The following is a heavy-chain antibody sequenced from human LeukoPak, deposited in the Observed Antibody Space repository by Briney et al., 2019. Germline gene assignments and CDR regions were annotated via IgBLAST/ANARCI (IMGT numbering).Heavy chain of an antibody. V-gene: IGHV5-51*01. Sequence: GASVKVSCKASGYSFSSYWIGWVRQMPGKGLEWMGIIYPGDSDTRYSSSFQGQVTISADKSISTAYLQWSSLKASDTAMYYCARLFYSGYDFWSGYPYFDYWGQGTLVTVSS. CDR1: GYSFSSYW. J-gene: IGHJ4*02. CDR3: ARLFYSGYDFWSGYPYFDY. D-gene: IGHD3-3*01. CDR2: IYPGDSDT.